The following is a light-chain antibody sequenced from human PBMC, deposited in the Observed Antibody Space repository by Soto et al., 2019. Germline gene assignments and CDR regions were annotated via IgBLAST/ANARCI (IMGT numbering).Light chain of an antibody. J-gene: IGKJ3*01. CDR3: QQCGSPPFT. CDR2: DTS. Sequence: ETLLTQSPGTLSLSPGERATLSCRASQSVGGSSLAWYQQRPGQAPRLLIYDTSNRATGIPDRFSGSGSGTDFTLTISRLEPEDFAVYYCQQCGSPPFTFGPGTKVDIK. CDR1: QSVGGSS. V-gene: IGKV3-20*01.